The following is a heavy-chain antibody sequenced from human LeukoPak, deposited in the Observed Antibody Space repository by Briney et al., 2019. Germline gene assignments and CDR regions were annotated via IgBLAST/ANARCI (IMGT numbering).Heavy chain of an antibody. CDR1: GFTFSSYG. CDR3: ARAYSSSWYHYYYYGMDV. V-gene: IGHV3-33*01. CDR2: IWYDGSNK. Sequence: GGSLRLSCAASGFTFSSYGMPWVRQAPGKGLEWVAVIWYDGSNKYYADSVKGRFTISRDNSKNTLYLQMNSLRAEDTAVYYCARAYSSSWYHYYYYGMDVWGQGTTVTVSS. D-gene: IGHD6-13*01. J-gene: IGHJ6*02.